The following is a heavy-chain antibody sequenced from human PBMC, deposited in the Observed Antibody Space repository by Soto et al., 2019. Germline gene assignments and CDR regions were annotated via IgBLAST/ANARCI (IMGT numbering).Heavy chain of an antibody. CDR3: ARDGDYGGQQY. D-gene: IGHD3-16*01. CDR2: VYNIGST. Sequence: QVQLLESGPGLVKPSEALSLTCSVSGDSVTSNYWSWIRQTPGKGLEWIGYVYNIGSTNYNPSLRSLVTIAADTSKNQISLRLRSVTAADTAVYYCARDGDYGGQQYWGQGTLVTVSS. V-gene: IGHV4-59*02. CDR1: GDSVTSNY. J-gene: IGHJ4*02.